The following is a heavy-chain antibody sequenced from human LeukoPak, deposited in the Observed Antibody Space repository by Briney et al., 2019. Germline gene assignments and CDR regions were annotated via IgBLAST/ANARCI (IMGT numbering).Heavy chain of an antibody. D-gene: IGHD4-17*01. CDR2: ISYDGSNK. V-gene: IGHV3-30*18. CDR3: AKGKNYGDPRDFEY. CDR1: GFTFSSDG. J-gene: IGHJ4*02. Sequence: PGGSLRLSCAASGFTFSSDGMHWVRQAPGKGLEWVAVISYDGSNKYYADSVKGRFTISRDNSKNTLYLQMNSLRAEDTAVYYCAKGKNYGDPRDFEYWGQGTLVTVSS.